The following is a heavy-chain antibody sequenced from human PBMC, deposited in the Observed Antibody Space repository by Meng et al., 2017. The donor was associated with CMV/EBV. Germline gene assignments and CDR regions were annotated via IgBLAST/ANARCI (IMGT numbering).Heavy chain of an antibody. CDR2: IKSKTDGGTT. CDR1: GFTFSNAW. J-gene: IGHJ4*02. D-gene: IGHD2-2*01. Sequence: GESLKISCAASGFTFSNAWMSWVRQAPGKGLEWVGRIKSKTDGGTTDYAAPVKGRFTISRDDSKNTLYLQMNSLKTEDTAVYYCTSEIGYCSSTSCYVDYWGQETLVTVSS. V-gene: IGHV3-15*01. CDR3: TSEIGYCSSTSCYVDY.